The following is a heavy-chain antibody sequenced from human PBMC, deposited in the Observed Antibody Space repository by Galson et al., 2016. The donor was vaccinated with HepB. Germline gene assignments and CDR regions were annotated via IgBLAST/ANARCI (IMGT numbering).Heavy chain of an antibody. CDR2: TYYRSKWYF. V-gene: IGHV6-1*01. Sequence: CAISGDSVSSKSVAWDWIRQSPSRSLEWLGRTYYRSKWYFDYAVSVKSRITITPDTSENQFSLHLNSVTPEDTAVYYCAGEYNSNWADPRDAFGIWGQGTMVIVSS. CDR3: AGEYNSNWADPRDAFGI. J-gene: IGHJ3*02. D-gene: IGHD6-13*01. CDR1: GDSVSSKSVA.